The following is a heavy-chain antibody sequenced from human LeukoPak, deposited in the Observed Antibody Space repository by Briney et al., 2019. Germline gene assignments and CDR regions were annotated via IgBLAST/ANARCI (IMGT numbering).Heavy chain of an antibody. J-gene: IGHJ3*02. CDR2: IIPIFGTA. CDR1: GGTFSSYA. Sequence: SVKVSCKASGGTFSSYAISWVRQAPGQGLEWMGGIIPIFGTANYAQKFQGRVTITADESTSTAYMELSSLRSEDTAVYYCAGGITIFGVVPSDADAFDIWGQGTMVTVSS. V-gene: IGHV1-69*13. CDR3: AGGITIFGVVPSDADAFDI. D-gene: IGHD3-3*01.